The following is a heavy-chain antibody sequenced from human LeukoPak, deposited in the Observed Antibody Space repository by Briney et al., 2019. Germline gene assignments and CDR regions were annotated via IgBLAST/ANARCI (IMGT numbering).Heavy chain of an antibody. J-gene: IGHJ4*02. CDR3: AKISGSRFGVVIVRDVDY. D-gene: IGHD3-3*01. CDR2: ISSSGGST. Sequence: GGSLRLSCAASGFTFSSYAMSWVRQAPGKGLEWVSAISSSGGSTYYADSVKGRFTISRDNSKNTLYLQMNSLRVEDTAVYFCAKISGSRFGVVIVRDVDYWGQGTLVTVSS. CDR1: GFTFSSYA. V-gene: IGHV3-23*01.